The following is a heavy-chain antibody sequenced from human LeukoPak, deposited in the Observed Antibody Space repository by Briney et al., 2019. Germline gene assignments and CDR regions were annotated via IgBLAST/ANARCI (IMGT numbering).Heavy chain of an antibody. CDR2: INHSGST. CDR1: GGSFSGYY. D-gene: IGHD2-2*02. V-gene: IGHV4-34*01. Sequence: SETLSLTCAVYGGSFSGYYWSWIRQPPGKGLEWIGEINHSGSTNYNPSLKSRVTISVDTSKNQCSLKLSSVTAADTAVYYCARGPRVVPAAITYWGQGTLVTVSS. J-gene: IGHJ4*02. CDR3: ARGPRVVPAAITY.